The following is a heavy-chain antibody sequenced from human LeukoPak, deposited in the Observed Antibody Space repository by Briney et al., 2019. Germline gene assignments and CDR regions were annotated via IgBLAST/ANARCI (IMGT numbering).Heavy chain of an antibody. J-gene: IGHJ5*02. Sequence: SETLSLTCAVYGGSFSGYYWSWIRQPPGKGLEWIGEINHSGSTNYNPSLKSRVTISVDTSKNQFSLKLSFVTAADTAVYYCSSLSATWFDPWGQGTLVTVSS. CDR3: SSLSATWFDP. CDR1: GGSFSGYY. D-gene: IGHD2-21*01. V-gene: IGHV4-34*01. CDR2: INHSGST.